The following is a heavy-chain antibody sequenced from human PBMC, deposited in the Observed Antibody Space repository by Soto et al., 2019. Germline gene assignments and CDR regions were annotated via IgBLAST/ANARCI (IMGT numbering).Heavy chain of an antibody. CDR3: ARRGGSSSRYYYYAMDV. Sequence: PSETLSLTCSVSSDSMNSGGYYWSWIRQHPGKGLERIGYIYSNGDTYYNPSLKSRVTISVDTSKNQFSLNLTSVTAADTAVYYCARRGGSSSRYYYYAMDVWGQGTTVTVSS. D-gene: IGHD6-6*01. CDR1: SDSMNSGGYY. J-gene: IGHJ6*02. V-gene: IGHV4-31*03. CDR2: IYSNGDT.